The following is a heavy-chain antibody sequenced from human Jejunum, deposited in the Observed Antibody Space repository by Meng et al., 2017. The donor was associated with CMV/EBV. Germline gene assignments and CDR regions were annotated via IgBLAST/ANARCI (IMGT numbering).Heavy chain of an antibody. CDR1: YPCSDHY. D-gene: IGHD2-21*01. Sequence: YPCSDHYMYWVRQVPGQGLEWMGWINPSSGDTKYAQKFQDRVTMTRDMSINTAYMELSRLRSDDTAVYYCARDKCDSDCQLGLLDSWGQGTLVTVSS. J-gene: IGHJ4*02. CDR3: ARDKCDSDCQLGLLDS. CDR2: INPSSGDT. V-gene: IGHV1-2*02.